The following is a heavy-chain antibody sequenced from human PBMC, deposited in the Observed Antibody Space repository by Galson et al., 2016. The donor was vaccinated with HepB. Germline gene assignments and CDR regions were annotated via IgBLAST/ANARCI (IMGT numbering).Heavy chain of an antibody. CDR2: IHSGGAT. D-gene: IGHD3-10*01. V-gene: IGHV4-59*01. J-gene: IGHJ4*02. CDR1: GVSITSSY. Sequence: SETLSLTCTVSGVSITSSYWSWVRQPPGKGLEWIAYIHSGGATNYNVSLKSRLTISVDTSRNQFSLDLTSLTAADTAVYYCARGRFGFGDTYNYWGQGTLVTVSS. CDR3: ARGRFGFGDTYNY.